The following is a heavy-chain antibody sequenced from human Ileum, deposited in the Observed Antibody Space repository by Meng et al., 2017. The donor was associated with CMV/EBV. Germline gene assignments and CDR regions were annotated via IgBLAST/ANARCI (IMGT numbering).Heavy chain of an antibody. Sequence: SETLSLTCTVFGVSITPFYWNWIRQPPGKGLEWIGNVYYTGSANYNPSLKSRVTISLHTSKNQLPLKLKSLIAADTAVYFCARGRSCVNGFCYEDHNYFGPWGQGTLVTVSS. CDR1: GVSITPFY. CDR3: ARGRSCVNGFCYEDHNYFGP. J-gene: IGHJ5*02. D-gene: IGHD2-8*01. CDR2: VYYTGSA. V-gene: IGHV4-59*01.